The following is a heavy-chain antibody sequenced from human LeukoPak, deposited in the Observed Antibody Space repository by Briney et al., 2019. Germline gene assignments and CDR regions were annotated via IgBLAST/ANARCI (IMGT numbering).Heavy chain of an antibody. CDR1: GFTFSSYA. J-gene: IGHJ1*01. Sequence: PGGSLRLSCAASGFTFSSYAMSWVRQAPGKGLEWVSAISGSGGSTYYADSVKGRFTISRDNSKNTLYLQMNSLRAEDTAVYYCAKVRTPYYYDSSGYFQHWGQGTLVTVSS. CDR2: ISGSGGST. V-gene: IGHV3-23*01. CDR3: AKVRTPYYYDSSGYFQH. D-gene: IGHD3-22*01.